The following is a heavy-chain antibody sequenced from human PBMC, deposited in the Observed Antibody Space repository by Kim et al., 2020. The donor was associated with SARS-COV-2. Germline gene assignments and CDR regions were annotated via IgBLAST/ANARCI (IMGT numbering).Heavy chain of an antibody. CDR2: IKQDGSEK. CDR3: ARAVFVVVPAAIPAWFDP. D-gene: IGHD2-2*01. V-gene: IGHV3-7*01. Sequence: GGSLRLSCAASGFTFSSYWMSWVRQAPGKGLEWVANIKQDGSEKYYVDSVKGRFTISRDNAKNSLYLQMNSLRAEDTAVYYCARAVFVVVPAAIPAWFDPWGQGTLVTVSS. CDR1: GFTFSSYW. J-gene: IGHJ5*02.